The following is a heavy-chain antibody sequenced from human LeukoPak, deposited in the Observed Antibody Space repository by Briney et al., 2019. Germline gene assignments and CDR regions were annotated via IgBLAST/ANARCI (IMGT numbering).Heavy chain of an antibody. CDR1: GITFSDYY. V-gene: IGHV3-11*01. J-gene: IGHJ5*02. CDR3: ATTGLLGDIP. Sequence: GGSLRLSCVASGITFSDYYMSWIRQAPGKGLEWLSYISKNGKTIYYADSVKGRFTISRDNAKKSVYLQMDSLRAEDTAVYYCATTGLLGDIPWGQGTLVTVSS. CDR2: ISKNGKTI. D-gene: IGHD2-21*01.